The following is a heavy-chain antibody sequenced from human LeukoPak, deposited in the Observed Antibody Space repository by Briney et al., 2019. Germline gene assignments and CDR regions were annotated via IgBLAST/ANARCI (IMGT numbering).Heavy chain of an antibody. V-gene: IGHV4-59*08. CDR1: GGSISSYY. CDR2: ISSTGST. Sequence: SETLSLTCTVPGGSISSYYWSWIRQTPGKGLDSIGYISSTGSTNYTPSLKSRVPLSVDTSKIHFSLNLSSVTSAYTAVYYCARQLRNDSPFDYWGRRTLLALTS. D-gene: IGHD2-15*01. J-gene: IGHJ4*02. CDR3: ARQLRNDSPFDY.